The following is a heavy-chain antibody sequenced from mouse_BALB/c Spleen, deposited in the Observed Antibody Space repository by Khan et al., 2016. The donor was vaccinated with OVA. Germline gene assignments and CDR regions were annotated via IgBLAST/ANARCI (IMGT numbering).Heavy chain of an antibody. V-gene: IGHV5-6*01. CDR1: GFTFSTYG. Sequence: EVQLVESGGDVVKPGGSLKLSCAASGFTFSTYGMSWVRQTPGKRLEWVATVSTGGHYTYYPDTVKGRFTISRDNAKNTLYLQMNSLKSEDTAMFYCARLAYYYASEGFAYWGQGTLVTVSS. D-gene: IGHD1-1*01. CDR3: ARLAYYYASEGFAY. J-gene: IGHJ3*01. CDR2: VSTGGHYT.